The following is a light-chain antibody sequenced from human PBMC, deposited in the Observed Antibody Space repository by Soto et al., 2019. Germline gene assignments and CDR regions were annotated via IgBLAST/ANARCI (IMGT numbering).Light chain of an antibody. V-gene: IGKV3-20*01. J-gene: IGKJ1*01. CDR1: QSVSSN. Sequence: IVMNQSPATLSVSPGERATLYCRASQSVSSNLAWYQQKPGQAPMLLIYGASNRATGIPDRFRGRGSGTYFTLTISRLEPEDFAVYYCQQYGSSGTFGQGTNVDIK. CDR2: GAS. CDR3: QQYGSSGT.